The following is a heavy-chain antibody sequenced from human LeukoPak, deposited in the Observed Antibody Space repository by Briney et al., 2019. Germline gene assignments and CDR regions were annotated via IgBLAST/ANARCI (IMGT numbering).Heavy chain of an antibody. CDR2: MYYGGST. Sequence: SSETLSLTCTVSGASISSYYWSWIRQPPGKGLEWIGYMYYGGSTNYNPSLKSRVTTSVDTSKNQFSLKLSSVTAADTAVYYCARGGSIVGATPHDTFDIWGQGTMVTVSS. J-gene: IGHJ3*02. V-gene: IGHV4-59*01. CDR1: GASISSYY. CDR3: ARGGSIVGATPHDTFDI. D-gene: IGHD1-26*01.